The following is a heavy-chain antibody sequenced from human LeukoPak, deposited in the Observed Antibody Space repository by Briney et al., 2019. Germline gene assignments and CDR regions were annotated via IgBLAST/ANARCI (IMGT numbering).Heavy chain of an antibody. D-gene: IGHD6-19*01. CDR3: ATVSPGYSSGWGVDY. J-gene: IGHJ4*02. Sequence: ASVKVSCTASGYTFTSYYMHWVRQAPGQGLEWMGIINPSGGSTSYAQKFQGRVTMTEDTSTDTAYMELSSLRSEDTAVYYCATVSPGYSSGWGVDYWGQGTLVTVSS. V-gene: IGHV1-46*01. CDR2: INPSGGST. CDR1: GYTFTSYY.